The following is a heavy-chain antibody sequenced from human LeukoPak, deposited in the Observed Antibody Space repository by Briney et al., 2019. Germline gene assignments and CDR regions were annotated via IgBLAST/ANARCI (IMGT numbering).Heavy chain of an antibody. CDR2: INPSGGST. CDR3: ARDRGYGDSLGWFDP. CDR1: GYTFTSYY. V-gene: IGHV1-46*01. Sequence: ASVKVSCKASGYTFTSYYMHWVRQSPGQGLEWMVIINPSGGSTSYAQKFQGRVTMTRDTSTSTVYMELSSLRSEDTAVYYCARDRGYGDSLGWFDPWGQGTLVTVSS. J-gene: IGHJ5*02. D-gene: IGHD4-17*01.